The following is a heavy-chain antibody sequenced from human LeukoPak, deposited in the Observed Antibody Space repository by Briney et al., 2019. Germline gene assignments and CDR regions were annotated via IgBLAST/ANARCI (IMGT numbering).Heavy chain of an antibody. CDR3: ARGYVFLLAVAGYYFDY. D-gene: IGHD6-13*01. CDR2: INTNTGNP. V-gene: IGHV7-4-1*02. CDR1: GYTFTNYA. Sequence: ASVKVSCKASGYTFTNYAINWVRQAPGQGLEWMGWINTNTGNPTYAQGFTGRFVFSLDTSVSTTYLQISSLKAEDTAVYYCARGYVFLLAVAGYYFDYWGQGTLVTVSS. J-gene: IGHJ4*02.